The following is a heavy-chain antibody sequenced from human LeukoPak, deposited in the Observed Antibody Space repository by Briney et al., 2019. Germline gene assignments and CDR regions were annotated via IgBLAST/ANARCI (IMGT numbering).Heavy chain of an antibody. D-gene: IGHD3-16*01. CDR2: INPSGGTI. V-gene: IGHV1-46*01. Sequence: ASVKVSCKASGYTFTSYYMHWVRQAPGQGLEWMGIINPSGGTISYAQRSQGRVTMTSDTSTSTVYMELSSLRSEDTAMYYCARGPALHKNWVGGRWFDPWGQGTLVTVSS. CDR1: GYTFTSYY. CDR3: ARGPALHKNWVGGRWFDP. J-gene: IGHJ5*02.